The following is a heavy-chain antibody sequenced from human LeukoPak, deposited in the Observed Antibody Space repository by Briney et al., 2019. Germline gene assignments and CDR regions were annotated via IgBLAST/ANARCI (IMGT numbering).Heavy chain of an antibody. V-gene: IGHV1-8*01. Sequence: ASVKVSCKASGYTFTSYDINWVRQATGQGLEWMGWMNPNSGNTGYAQKFQGRVTMTRNTSISTAYMELSSLGSEDTAVYYCARGHRIAVAGSYWYFDLWGRGTLVTVSS. CDR1: GYTFTSYD. CDR3: ARGHRIAVAGSYWYFDL. D-gene: IGHD6-19*01. CDR2: MNPNSGNT. J-gene: IGHJ2*01.